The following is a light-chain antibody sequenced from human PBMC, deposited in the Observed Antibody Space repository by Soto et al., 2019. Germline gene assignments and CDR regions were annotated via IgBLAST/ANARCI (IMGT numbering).Light chain of an antibody. V-gene: IGLV1-40*01. Sequence: QSVLTQPPSVSGAPGQRVTISCTGSSSNIGAGYDVHWYQQLPGTAPKLLIYGNSNRPSGVPDRFSGSNSGTAASLAIPGRAAEDEADYSCQSDVSIRSRVFGGGTKLTVL. CDR3: QSDVSIRSRV. CDR2: GNS. CDR1: SSNIGAGYD. J-gene: IGLJ2*01.